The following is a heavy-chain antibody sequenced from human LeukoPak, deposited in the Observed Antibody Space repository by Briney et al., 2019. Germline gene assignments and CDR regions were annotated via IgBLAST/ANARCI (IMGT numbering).Heavy chain of an antibody. J-gene: IGHJ4*02. CDR1: GYTFTGYY. V-gene: IGHV1-2*02. CDR3: ARDSGVGCSGYDLAW. D-gene: IGHD5-12*01. Sequence: ASVKVSCKASGYTFTGYYMSWVRQAPGQGLAWMGWINPNSGDTNYAQKFQGRVTMTRDTSIRTAYMELSRLRSDDTAVYYCARDSGVGCSGYDLAWWGQGTLVTVSS. CDR2: INPNSGDT.